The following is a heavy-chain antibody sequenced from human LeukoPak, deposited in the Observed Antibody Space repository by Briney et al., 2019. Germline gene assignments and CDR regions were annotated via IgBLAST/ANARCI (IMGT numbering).Heavy chain of an antibody. CDR3: ARDMWGTCDF. J-gene: IGHJ4*02. V-gene: IGHV3-74*01. CDR2: MNPDGTST. CDR1: GFTFSDYW. D-gene: IGHD1-14*01. Sequence: PGGSLRLFCAAPGFTFSDYWMHWVRQAPGKGPAWVSRMNPDGTSTSYADSVKGRFTISRDNAKNTLYLQISSVRAEDTAVYYCARDMWGTCDFWGQGTLVTVSS.